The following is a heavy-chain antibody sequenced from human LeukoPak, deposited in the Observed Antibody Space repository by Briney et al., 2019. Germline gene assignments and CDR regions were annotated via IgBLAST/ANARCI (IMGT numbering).Heavy chain of an antibody. V-gene: IGHV3-43*01. CDR3: AKDINPESYYFDY. CDR2: ISWDGGST. D-gene: IGHD1-14*01. Sequence: GGSLRLSCAASGFTFDDYTMHWVRQAPGKGLEWVSLISWDGGSTYYADSVKGRFTISRDNSKNSLYLQMNSLRTEDTALYYCAKDINPESYYFDYWGQGTLVTVSS. CDR1: GFTFDDYT. J-gene: IGHJ4*02.